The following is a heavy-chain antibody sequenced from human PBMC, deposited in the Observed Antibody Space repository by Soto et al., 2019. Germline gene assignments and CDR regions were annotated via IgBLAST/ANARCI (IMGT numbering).Heavy chain of an antibody. V-gene: IGHV1-69*06. CDR3: ARGAHYYDSSGYSADY. Sequence: QVQLVQSGAEVKKPWSSVKVSCKASGGTFSSYAISWVRQAPGQGLEWMGGIIPIFGTANYAKKFQGRVTITADKSTSTAYMELSSLRSEDTAVYYCARGAHYYDSSGYSADYWGQGTLVTVSS. CDR2: IIPIFGTA. J-gene: IGHJ4*02. CDR1: GGTFSSYA. D-gene: IGHD3-22*01.